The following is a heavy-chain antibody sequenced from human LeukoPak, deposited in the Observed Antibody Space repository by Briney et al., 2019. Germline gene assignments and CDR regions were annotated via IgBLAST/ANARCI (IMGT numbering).Heavy chain of an antibody. V-gene: IGHV4-39*01. CDR2: IYYSGNT. Sequence: SETLSLTCTVSGDSISSSTNYWAWIRQPPGKGLEWIGSIYYSGNTNYNPPLKSRVTISVDTSKNQFSLKLTSVTATDTAMYYCARHQSGYHYFDWWGQGTLATVSS. CDR1: GDSISSSTNY. D-gene: IGHD3-22*01. J-gene: IGHJ4*02. CDR3: ARHQSGYHYFDW.